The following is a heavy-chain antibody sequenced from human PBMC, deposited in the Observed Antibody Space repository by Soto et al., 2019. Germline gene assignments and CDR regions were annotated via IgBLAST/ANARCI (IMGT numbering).Heavy chain of an antibody. Sequence: GGSLRLSCAASGFTFSSYAMSWVRQAPGKGLEWVSAISGSGGSTYYADSVKGRFTISRDNSKNTLYLQMNSLRAEDTAVYYCAKARLYYYDSSGYYFGYWGQGTLVTVSS. CDR2: ISGSGGST. V-gene: IGHV3-23*01. CDR1: GFTFSSYA. D-gene: IGHD3-22*01. J-gene: IGHJ4*02. CDR3: AKARLYYYDSSGYYFGY.